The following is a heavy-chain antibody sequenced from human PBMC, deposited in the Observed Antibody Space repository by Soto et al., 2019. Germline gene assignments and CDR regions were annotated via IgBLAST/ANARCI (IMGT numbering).Heavy chain of an antibody. Sequence: GGSLRLSCAASGFTFSSYSMNWVRQAPGKGLEWVSSISSSSSYIYYADSVKGRFTISRDNAKNSLYLQMNSLRVEDTAVYYCASFGVENWFDPWGQGTLVTAPQ. V-gene: IGHV3-21*01. J-gene: IGHJ5*02. CDR2: ISSSSSYI. CDR3: ASFGVENWFDP. CDR1: GFTFSSYS. D-gene: IGHD3-10*01.